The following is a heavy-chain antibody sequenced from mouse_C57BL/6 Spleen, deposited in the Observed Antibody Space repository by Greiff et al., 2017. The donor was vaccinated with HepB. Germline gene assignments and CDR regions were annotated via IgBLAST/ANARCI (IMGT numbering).Heavy chain of an antibody. CDR3: ARQPPTTVVAPGY. J-gene: IGHJ4*01. D-gene: IGHD1-1*01. CDR2: IDPSDSYT. V-gene: IGHV1-59*01. Sequence: VQLQQPGAELVRPGTSVKLSCKASGYTFTSYWMHWVKQRPGQGLEWIGVIDPSDSYTNYNQKFKGKATLTVDTSSSTAYMKLSSLTSEDSAVYYCARQPPTTVVAPGYWGQGTSVTVSS. CDR1: GYTFTSYW.